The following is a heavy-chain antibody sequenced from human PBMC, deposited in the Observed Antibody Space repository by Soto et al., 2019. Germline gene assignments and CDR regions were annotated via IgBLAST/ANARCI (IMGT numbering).Heavy chain of an antibody. CDR3: AKIFAASGVDV. V-gene: IGHV3-30*18. CDR1: GFTFSSYG. CDR2: ISYDGSNK. J-gene: IGHJ6*02. Sequence: GGSLRLSCAASGFTFSSYGMHWVRQAPGKGLEWVAVISYDGSNKYYADSVKGRFTISRDNSKNTLYLQMSSLRAEDTAVYYCAKIFAASGVDVWGQGTTVTVSS. D-gene: IGHD6-25*01.